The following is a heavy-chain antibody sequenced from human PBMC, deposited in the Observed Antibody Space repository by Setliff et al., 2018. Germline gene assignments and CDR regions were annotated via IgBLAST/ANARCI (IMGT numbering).Heavy chain of an antibody. J-gene: IGHJ4*02. CDR2: INNRGDTI. Sequence: PGGSLRLSCAGSGFAFSGDDMHWVRQAPGKGLEWVSYINNRGDTIYYADSVRGRFTISRDNARNSVYLQMNSLRAKDTAIYFCARDSPIRLGVIPSWGPGTLVTVSS. V-gene: IGHV3-48*03. CDR1: GFAFSGDD. CDR3: ARDSPIRLGVIPS. D-gene: IGHD2-21*01.